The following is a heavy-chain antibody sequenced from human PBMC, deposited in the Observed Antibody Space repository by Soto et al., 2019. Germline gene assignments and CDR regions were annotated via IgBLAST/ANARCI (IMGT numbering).Heavy chain of an antibody. Sequence: GASVKVSCKASGYTFTSYRISWVRQAPGQGLEWMGWISAYNGNTNYAQKLQGRVTMTTDTSTSTAYMELRSLRSDDTAVYYCASSNYYGSGSYVGTNFDYWGQGTLVTVSS. CDR1: GYTFTSYR. J-gene: IGHJ4*02. V-gene: IGHV1-18*01. D-gene: IGHD3-10*01. CDR2: ISAYNGNT. CDR3: ASSNYYGSGSYVGTNFDY.